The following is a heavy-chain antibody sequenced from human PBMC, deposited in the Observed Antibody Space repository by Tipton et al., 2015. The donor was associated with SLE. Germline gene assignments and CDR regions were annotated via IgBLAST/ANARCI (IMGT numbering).Heavy chain of an antibody. CDR1: GDSINSGSYY. J-gene: IGHJ4*02. V-gene: IGHV4-61*09. CDR2: IYTSETT. D-gene: IGHD6-13*01. CDR3: ATKQLVFDY. Sequence: TLSLTCTVSGDSINSGSYYWSWIRQPAGKGLEWIGKIYTSETTNYNPSLKSRVTISVDTSKNQFSLKLSSVTAADTAVYYCATKQLVFDYWGQGTLVTVSS.